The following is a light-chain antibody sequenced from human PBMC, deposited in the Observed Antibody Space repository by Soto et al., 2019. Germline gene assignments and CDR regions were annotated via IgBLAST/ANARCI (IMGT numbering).Light chain of an antibody. J-gene: IGLJ1*01. CDR3: SSYTSSSTDV. Sequence: QSALTQPPSVSGSPGQSVTISCTGTSSDVGSYNRVSWYQQPPGTAPKLMIYEVSNRPSGVPDRFSGSKSDNTASLTISGLQAEDEADYYCSSYTSSSTDVFGTGTKVTVL. V-gene: IGLV2-18*02. CDR1: SSDVGSYNR. CDR2: EVS.